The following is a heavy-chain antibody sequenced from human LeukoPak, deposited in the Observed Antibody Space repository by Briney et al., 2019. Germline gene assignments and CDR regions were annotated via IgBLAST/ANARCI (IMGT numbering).Heavy chain of an antibody. V-gene: IGHV3-9*01. CDR2: ISWNSGSI. CDR1: GFTFDDYA. D-gene: IGHD1-1*01. J-gene: IGHJ4*02. Sequence: PGRSLRLSCAASGFTFDDYAMHWVRQAPGKGLEWVSGISWNSGSIGYADSAKGRFTISRDNAKNSLYLQMNSLRAEDTALYYCAVMNEAVDYWGQGTLVTVSS. CDR3: AVMNEAVDY.